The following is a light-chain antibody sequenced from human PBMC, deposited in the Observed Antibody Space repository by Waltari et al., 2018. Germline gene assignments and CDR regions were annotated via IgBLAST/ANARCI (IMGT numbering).Light chain of an antibody. Sequence: QSVPTQHPPASGTPGLRVTLSCSGRRSNLAPNTVNWYQQLPGTAPKVLIYSNNQRPSGVPDRFSGSKSGTSASLAVSGLQSEDEGDYYCATWDDSLNGVVFGGGTKLTVL. CDR2: SNN. V-gene: IGLV1-44*01. CDR1: RSNLAPNT. CDR3: ATWDDSLNGVV. J-gene: IGLJ2*01.